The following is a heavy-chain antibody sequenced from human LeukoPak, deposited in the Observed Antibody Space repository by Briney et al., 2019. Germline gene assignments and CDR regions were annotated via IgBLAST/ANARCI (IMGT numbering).Heavy chain of an antibody. J-gene: IGHJ6*04. D-gene: IGHD3-10*01. CDR3: SRADYYGSGSPISLDV. CDR2: IRSKAYGGTT. Sequence: PGRSLRLSCAASGFTFSDYYMSWVRQAPGKGLEWVAFIRSKAYGGTTEYAASVKGRFTISRDDSKSIAYPQMNSLKTEDTAVYYCSRADYYGSGSPISLDVWGKGTTVTVSS. V-gene: IGHV3-49*04. CDR1: GFTFSDYY.